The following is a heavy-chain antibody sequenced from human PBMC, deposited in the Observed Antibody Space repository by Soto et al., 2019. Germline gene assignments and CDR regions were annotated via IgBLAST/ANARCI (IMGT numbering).Heavy chain of an antibody. CDR3: AGPYNWNYGYYAFDI. J-gene: IGHJ3*02. D-gene: IGHD1-1*01. V-gene: IGHV1-2*02. CDR1: GYTFTGYY. Sequence: ASVKVSCKASGYTFTGYYMHWVRQAPGQGLEWMGWINPNSGGTNYAQKFQGRVTMTRDTSISTAYMELSRLRSDDTAVYYCAGPYNWNYGYYAFDIWGQGTMVTVSS. CDR2: INPNSGGT.